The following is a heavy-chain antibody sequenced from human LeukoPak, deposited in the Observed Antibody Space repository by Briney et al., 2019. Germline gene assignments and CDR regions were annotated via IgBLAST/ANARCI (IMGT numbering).Heavy chain of an antibody. CDR1: EFVFSDYY. D-gene: IGHD3-10*01. CDR2: ISDSGSTI. J-gene: IGHJ5*02. V-gene: IGHV3-11*01. CDR3: ARGMGGHYGSGTFSDL. Sequence: GGSLRLSCAASEFVFSDYYMSWIRQAPGKWLEWVSYISDSGSTISYAASVKGPFTISRANVKTSLYLQMNGLRAEDTAVYYCARGMGGHYGSGTFSDLWGQGNMVTLSS.